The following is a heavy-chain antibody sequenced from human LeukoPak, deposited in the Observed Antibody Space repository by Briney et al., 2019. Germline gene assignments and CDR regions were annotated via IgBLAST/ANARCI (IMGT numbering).Heavy chain of an antibody. CDR1: GFTFSSYA. J-gene: IGHJ4*02. CDR3: AKDDVAVAGTPGGY. D-gene: IGHD6-19*01. V-gene: IGHV3-23*01. Sequence: GGSLRLSCAASGFTFSSYAMSWVRQAPGKGLGWVSAISGSGGSTYYADSVKGRFTISRDNSKNTLYLQMNSLRAEDTAVYYCAKDDVAVAGTPGGYWGQGILVTVSS. CDR2: ISGSGGST.